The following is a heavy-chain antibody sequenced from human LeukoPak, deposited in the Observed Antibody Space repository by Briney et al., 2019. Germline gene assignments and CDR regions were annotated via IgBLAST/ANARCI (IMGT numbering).Heavy chain of an antibody. CDR3: ARDRVVVVAAALLYFDY. Sequence: WVRQPPGKGLEWIGSIYYSGSTYYNPSLKSRVTISVDTSKNQFSLKLSSVTAADTAVYYCARDRVVVVAAALLYFDYWGQGTLVTVSS. D-gene: IGHD2-15*01. CDR2: IYYSGST. J-gene: IGHJ4*02. V-gene: IGHV4-39*07.